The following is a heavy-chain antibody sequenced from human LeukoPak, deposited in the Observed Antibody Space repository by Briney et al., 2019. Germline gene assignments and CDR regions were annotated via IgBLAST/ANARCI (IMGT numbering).Heavy chain of an antibody. CDR2: INSDGSST. CDR3: ASSYYGSGSHYSYYGMDV. V-gene: IGHV3-74*01. J-gene: IGHJ6*04. CDR1: GFTFSSYW. D-gene: IGHD3-10*01. Sequence: GGSLRLSCAASGFTFSSYWMHWVRQAPGKGLVWVSRINSDGSSTSYADSVKGRFTTSRDNAKNTLYLQMNSLRAEDTAVYYCASSYYGSGSHYSYYGMDVWGKGTTVTVSS.